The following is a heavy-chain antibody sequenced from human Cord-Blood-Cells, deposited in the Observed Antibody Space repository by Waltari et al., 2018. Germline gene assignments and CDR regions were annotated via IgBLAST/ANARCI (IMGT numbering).Heavy chain of an antibody. CDR1: GGSFSGYY. CDR3: ARVDSSSWLNWFDP. CDR2: INHSGST. V-gene: IGHV4-34*01. J-gene: IGHJ5*02. Sequence: QVQLQQWGAGLLKPSETLSLTCAVYGGSFSGYYWSWIRQPPGKGLEWIGEINHSGSTNYNPALKSRVTISVDTSKNQFSLKLCSVTAADTAVYYCARVDSSSWLNWFDPWGQGTLVTVSS. D-gene: IGHD6-13*01.